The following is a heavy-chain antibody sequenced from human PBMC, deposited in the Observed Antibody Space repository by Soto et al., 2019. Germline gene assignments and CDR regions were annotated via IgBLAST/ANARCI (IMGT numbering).Heavy chain of an antibody. CDR3: ARALLWIDAFDI. CDR1: GGTFSSYT. D-gene: IGHD3-10*01. CDR2: IIPILGIA. J-gene: IGHJ3*02. V-gene: IGHV1-69*02. Sequence: SVKVSCKASGGTFSSYTISWVRQAPGQGLEWMGRIIPILGIANYAQKFQGRVTITADKSTSTAYMELSSLRSEDTAVYYCARALLWIDAFDIWGQGTMVTVSS.